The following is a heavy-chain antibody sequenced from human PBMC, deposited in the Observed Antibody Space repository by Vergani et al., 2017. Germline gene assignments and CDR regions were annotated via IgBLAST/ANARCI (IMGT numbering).Heavy chain of an antibody. V-gene: IGHV4-61*02. Sequence: QVQLQKSGPGLVKPSQTLSLTCTVSGGSISSGSYYWSWIRQPAGKGLEWIGRIYTSGSTNYNPSLKSRVTISVDTSKNQFSLKLSSVTAADTAVYYCARRVVVVAAQAGDAFDIWGQGTMVTVSS. CDR1: GGSISSGSYY. J-gene: IGHJ3*02. D-gene: IGHD2-15*01. CDR3: ARRVVVVAAQAGDAFDI. CDR2: IYTSGST.